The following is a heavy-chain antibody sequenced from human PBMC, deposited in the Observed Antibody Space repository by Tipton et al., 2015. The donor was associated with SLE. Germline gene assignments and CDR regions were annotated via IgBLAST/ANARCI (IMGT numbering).Heavy chain of an antibody. V-gene: IGHV4-34*01. Sequence: TLSLTCAVYGGSFSGYYWSWIRQPPGKGLEWIGEINHSGSTYYNPSLKSRVTISVDTSKNQFSLKLSSVTAADTAVYYCARAGRAWNLFDYWGPGTLVTVSS. CDR2: INHSGST. CDR3: ARAGRAWNLFDY. J-gene: IGHJ4*02. CDR1: GGSFSGYY. D-gene: IGHD1-1*01.